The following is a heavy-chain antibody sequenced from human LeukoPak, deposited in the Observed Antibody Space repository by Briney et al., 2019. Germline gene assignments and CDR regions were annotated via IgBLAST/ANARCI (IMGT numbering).Heavy chain of an antibody. J-gene: IGHJ4*02. D-gene: IGHD3-9*01. CDR1: GYTFSTYG. V-gene: IGHV1-18*01. CDR2: ISTYNGNT. CDR3: ARGAPNYDLLTGYHV. Sequence: ASVKVSCKASGYTFSTYGITWVRQAPGQGLEWRGWISTYNGNTYYAQRLQGRVTMTTDTSTSTAFMELRSLTSDDTAVYYCARGAPNYDLLTGYHVWGQGTLVTVSS.